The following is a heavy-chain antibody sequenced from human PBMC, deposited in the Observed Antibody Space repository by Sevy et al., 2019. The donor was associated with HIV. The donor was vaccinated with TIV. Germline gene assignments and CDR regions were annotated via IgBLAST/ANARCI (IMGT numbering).Heavy chain of an antibody. CDR2: ISSSSSYI. Sequence: GGSLRLSCAASGFTFSSYSMNWVRQAPGKGLEWVSSISSSSSYIYYADSVKGRFTISRDNAKNSLYLQMNSLRAEDTAGYYCARDGDGSGSYYRSNWFDPWGQGTLVTVSS. V-gene: IGHV3-21*01. CDR1: GFTFSSYS. J-gene: IGHJ5*02. CDR3: ARDGDGSGSYYRSNWFDP. D-gene: IGHD3-10*01.